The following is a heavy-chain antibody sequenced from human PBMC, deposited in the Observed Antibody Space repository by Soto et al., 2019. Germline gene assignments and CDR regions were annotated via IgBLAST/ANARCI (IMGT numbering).Heavy chain of an antibody. V-gene: IGHV3-23*01. CDR3: AKYAWFGELLWGGFDY. Sequence: EVQLLESGGGLVQPGGSLRLSCAASGFTFSSYAMSWVRQAPGKGLEWVAAISGSGGSTYYADSVKGRSTISRDNSKKALYLQMNSLRAEDTAVYYCAKYAWFGELLWGGFDYWGQGTLVTVSS. CDR1: GFTFSSYA. CDR2: ISGSGGST. D-gene: IGHD3-10*01. J-gene: IGHJ4*02.